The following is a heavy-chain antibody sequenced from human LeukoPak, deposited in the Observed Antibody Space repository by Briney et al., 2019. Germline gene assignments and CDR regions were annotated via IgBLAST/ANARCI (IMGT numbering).Heavy chain of an antibody. CDR3: ARGDYDFWSGQGSFQF. Sequence: ASVKVSCKASGYTFTGYYMHWVRQAPGQGLEWMGWINPNNGATNYAQNFQGRVTMTRDTSISTAYMDLSRLRSDDAAVYYCARGDYDFWSGQGSFQFWGQGTLVTVSS. CDR1: GYTFTGYY. CDR2: INPNNGAT. D-gene: IGHD3-3*01. J-gene: IGHJ1*01. V-gene: IGHV1-2*02.